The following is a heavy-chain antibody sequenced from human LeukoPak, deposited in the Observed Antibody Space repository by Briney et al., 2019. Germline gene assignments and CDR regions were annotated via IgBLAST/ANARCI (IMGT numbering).Heavy chain of an antibody. CDR2: IYTSGST. D-gene: IGHD3-3*01. CDR3: ARNTDFWSSSDAFDI. Sequence: PSETLSLTCTVSGGSISSYYWSWIRQPAGKGLEWIGRIYTSGSTNYNPSLKSRVTMSVDTSKNQFSLKLSSVTAADTAVYYCARNTDFWSSSDAFDIWGQGTMVTVSS. CDR1: GGSISSYY. V-gene: IGHV4-4*07. J-gene: IGHJ3*02.